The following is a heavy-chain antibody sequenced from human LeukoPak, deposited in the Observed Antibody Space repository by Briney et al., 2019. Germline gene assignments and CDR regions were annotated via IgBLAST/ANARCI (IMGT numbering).Heavy chain of an antibody. CDR1: GGSISSYY. D-gene: IGHD3-10*01. CDR2: IYYSGST. CDR3: ARVVLGSHFDY. J-gene: IGHJ4*02. Sequence: PSETLSLTCTVSGGSISSYYWSWIRQPPGKGLEWIGYIYYSGSTNYNPSLKSRVTISVDTSKNQFSLKLSSVTAADTAVYYCARVVLGSHFDYWGQGTPVTVSS. V-gene: IGHV4-59*01.